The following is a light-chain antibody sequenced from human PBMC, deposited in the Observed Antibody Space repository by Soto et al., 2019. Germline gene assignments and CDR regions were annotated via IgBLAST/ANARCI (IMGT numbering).Light chain of an antibody. CDR2: YVS. CDR1: QNISND. V-gene: IGKV3-11*01. Sequence: IVLTQSPATLSLSPGKRATLSCRASQNISNDXIWYQQKPGKATRLLIYYVSNRAGVTPARFSGSGCGTDFTITISRLEPEDVEVYYCQQRSNWRTFGGGTKVDIK. CDR3: QQRSNWRT. J-gene: IGKJ4*02.